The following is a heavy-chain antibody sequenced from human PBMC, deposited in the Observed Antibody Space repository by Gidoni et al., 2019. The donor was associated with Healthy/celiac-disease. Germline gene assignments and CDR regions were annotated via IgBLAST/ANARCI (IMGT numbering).Heavy chain of an antibody. CDR1: GFTFSSYG. Sequence: VQLVESGGGVVQPGRSLRLSCAASGFTFSSYGMHWVRQAPGKGLEWVAVIWYDGSNKYYADSVKGRFTISRDNSKNTLYLQMNSLRAEDTAVYYCARDRRNYYEYYMDVWGKGTTVTVSS. CDR2: IWYDGSNK. J-gene: IGHJ6*03. D-gene: IGHD3-16*01. V-gene: IGHV3-33*01. CDR3: ARDRRNYYEYYMDV.